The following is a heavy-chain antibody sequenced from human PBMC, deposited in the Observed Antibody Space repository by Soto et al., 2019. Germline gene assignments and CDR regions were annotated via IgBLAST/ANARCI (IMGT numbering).Heavy chain of an antibody. V-gene: IGHV3-30-3*01. CDR3: ARDRFRTQAYPYYFDY. Sequence: QVQLVESGGGVVQPGRSLRLSCAASGFTFSSYAMHWVRQAPGKGLEWVAVISYDGSNKYYADSVKGRFTISRDNSKNTLYLHMNSLRAEDTAVYYCARDRFRTQAYPYYFDYWGQGTLVTVSS. CDR2: ISYDGSNK. CDR1: GFTFSSYA. D-gene: IGHD2-15*01. J-gene: IGHJ4*02.